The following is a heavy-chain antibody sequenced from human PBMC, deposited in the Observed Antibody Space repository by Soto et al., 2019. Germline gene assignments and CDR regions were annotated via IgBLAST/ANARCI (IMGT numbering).Heavy chain of an antibody. V-gene: IGHV3-30-3*01. CDR3: ARDLAAAVVTGWFDP. CDR2: ISYDGSNK. Sequence: GGSLRLSCAASGFTFSSYAMHWVRQAPGKGLEWVAVISYDGSNKYYADSVKGRFTISRDNSKNTLYLQMNSLRAEDTAVYYCARDLAAAVVTGWFDPWGQGTLVTVSS. J-gene: IGHJ5*02. CDR1: GFTFSSYA. D-gene: IGHD6-13*01.